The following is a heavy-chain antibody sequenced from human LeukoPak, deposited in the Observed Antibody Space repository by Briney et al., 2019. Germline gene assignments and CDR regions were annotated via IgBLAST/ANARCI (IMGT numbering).Heavy chain of an antibody. Sequence: GESLKISCKGSEYSFTSYWIGWVRQMPGKGLEWMGIICPGDSDTRYSPSFQGQVTISADKSISTAYLQWSSLKASDTAMYYCARAYYYDSSGYYADYWGQGTLVTVSS. CDR3: ARAYYYDSSGYYADY. D-gene: IGHD3-22*01. V-gene: IGHV5-51*01. CDR1: EYSFTSYW. CDR2: ICPGDSDT. J-gene: IGHJ4*02.